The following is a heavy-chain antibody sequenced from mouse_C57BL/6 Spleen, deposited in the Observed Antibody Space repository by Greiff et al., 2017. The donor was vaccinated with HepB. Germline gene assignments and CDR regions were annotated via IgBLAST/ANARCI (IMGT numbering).Heavy chain of an antibody. CDR3: AVGNAMDY. J-gene: IGHJ2*01. D-gene: IGHD1-1*02. CDR1: GYTFTSYW. Sequence: QVHVKQPGAELVMPGASVKLSCKASGYTFTSYWMHWVKQRPGQGLEWIGEIDPSDSYTNYNQKFKGKSTLTVDKSSSTAYMQLSSLTSEDSAVYYCAVGNAMDYWGQGTTLTVSS. V-gene: IGHV1-69*01. CDR2: IDPSDSYT.